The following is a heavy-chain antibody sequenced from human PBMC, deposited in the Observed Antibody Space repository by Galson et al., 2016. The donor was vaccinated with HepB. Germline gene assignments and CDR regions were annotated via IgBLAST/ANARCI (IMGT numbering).Heavy chain of an antibody. CDR3: ALTIGRRYSTSWYNPHFQH. CDR2: ISGSGGST. Sequence: SLRLSCAASGFTFSSYAMSWVRQAPGKGLEWVSAISGSGGSTYYADSVKGRFTISRDNSRNTLYLQMNSLRAEDTAVYYCALTIGRRYSTSWYNPHFQHWGQGSLLIVSS. D-gene: IGHD6-13*01. V-gene: IGHV3-23*01. J-gene: IGHJ1*01. CDR1: GFTFSSYA.